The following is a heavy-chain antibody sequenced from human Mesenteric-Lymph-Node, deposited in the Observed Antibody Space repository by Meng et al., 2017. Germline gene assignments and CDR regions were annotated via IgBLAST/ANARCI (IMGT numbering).Heavy chain of an antibody. Sequence: QGQLHESGPGLAKPSQTLSLTCTVSGGSISSGGFYWSWIRQHPGKGLEWIGYIYYSGSTYYNPSLRSRVAISIDTSKNQFSLKLTSVTAADTAVYFCARTNYGDYNWFDPWGQGTLVTVSS. CDR3: ARTNYGDYNWFDP. D-gene: IGHD4-17*01. CDR1: GGSISSGGFY. J-gene: IGHJ5*02. V-gene: IGHV4-31*03. CDR2: IYYSGST.